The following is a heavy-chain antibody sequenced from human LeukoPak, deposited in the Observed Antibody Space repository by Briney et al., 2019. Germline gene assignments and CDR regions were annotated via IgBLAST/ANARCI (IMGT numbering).Heavy chain of an antibody. Sequence: GGSLRLSCAASGFTFSSYAMSWVRQAPGKGLMWVSTINDNGDGTYYADSVKGRFTTSRDNFYNTVSLQMNSLRDEDTGVYYCAKGLRTGVGPYMGYHYYMDVWGKGATVTVSS. CDR2: INDNGDGT. CDR1: GFTFSSYA. D-gene: IGHD3-16*01. V-gene: IGHV3-23*01. J-gene: IGHJ6*03. CDR3: AKGLRTGVGPYMGYHYYMDV.